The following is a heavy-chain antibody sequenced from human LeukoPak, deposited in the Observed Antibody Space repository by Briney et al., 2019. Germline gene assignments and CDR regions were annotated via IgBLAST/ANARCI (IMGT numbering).Heavy chain of an antibody. V-gene: IGHV3-53*05. CDR1: GFTVSSNY. J-gene: IGHJ4*02. Sequence: GGSLRLSCVASGFTVSSNYMSWVRQAPGKGPEWVSVIYSGGSTYYADSVKGRFTISRDNSKNTLYLQMNSLRPDDTAIYYCAKEKYILPAYWGQGTLVTVSS. CDR3: AKEKYILPAY. D-gene: IGHD5-18*01. CDR2: IYSGGST.